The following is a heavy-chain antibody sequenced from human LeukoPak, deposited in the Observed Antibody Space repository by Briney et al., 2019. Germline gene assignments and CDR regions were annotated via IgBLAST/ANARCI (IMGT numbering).Heavy chain of an antibody. J-gene: IGHJ5*02. D-gene: IGHD2-15*01. V-gene: IGHV3-30*04. CDR1: GSTFSSYA. CDR3: ARDVDWFDP. CDR2: ISYDGSNK. Sequence: GGSLRLSCAAPGSTFSSYAMHWVRQAPGKGLEWVAVISYDGSNKYYADSVKGRFTIPRDNSKNTLYLQMNSLRAEDTAVYYCARDVDWFDPWGQGTLVTVSS.